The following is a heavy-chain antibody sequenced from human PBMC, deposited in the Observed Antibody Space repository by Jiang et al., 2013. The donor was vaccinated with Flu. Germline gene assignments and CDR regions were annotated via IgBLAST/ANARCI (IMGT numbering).Heavy chain of an antibody. D-gene: IGHD5-24*01. CDR1: GFTFSSYG. CDR3: AKVEMATKRLFDY. V-gene: IGHV3-30*18. J-gene: IGHJ4*02. CDR2: ISYDGSNK. Sequence: VQLLESGGGVVQPGRSLRLSCAASGFTFSSYGMHWVRQAPGKGLEWVAVISYDGSNKYYADSVKGRFTISRDNSKNTLYLQMNSLRAEDTAVYYCAKVEMATKRLFDYWGQGTLVTVSS.